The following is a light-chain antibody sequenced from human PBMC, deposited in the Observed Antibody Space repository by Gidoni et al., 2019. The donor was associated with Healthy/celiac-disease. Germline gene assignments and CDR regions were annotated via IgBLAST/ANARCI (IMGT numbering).Light chain of an antibody. CDR2: WAS. J-gene: IGKJ5*01. Sequence: DIVMTQSPDSLAVSLGERATINCKSSQSVLYSSNNKNYLAWYQQKPGQPPKLLIYWASTRESGVPDRFSGSGSGTDFTLTISSLQAEDVAVYYCQQYYSTPLNFGQGTRLEIK. CDR1: QSVLYSSNNKNY. CDR3: QQYYSTPLN. V-gene: IGKV4-1*01.